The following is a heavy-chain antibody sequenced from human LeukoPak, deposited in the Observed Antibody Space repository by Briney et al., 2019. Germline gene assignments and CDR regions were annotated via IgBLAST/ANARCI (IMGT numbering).Heavy chain of an antibody. CDR3: ARDVIDGRGYSFGYDY. CDR1: GYTFTNYA. J-gene: IGHJ4*02. D-gene: IGHD5-18*01. V-gene: IGHV1-3*01. CDR2: ISAGNGKT. Sequence: ASVKVSCKASGYTFTNYAVHWVRLAPGQGLEWTGWISAGNGKTKYSQKLQGRVTITRDTSASTAYMELSSLRSEDTAVYYCARDVIDGRGYSFGYDYWGQGTLVTVSS.